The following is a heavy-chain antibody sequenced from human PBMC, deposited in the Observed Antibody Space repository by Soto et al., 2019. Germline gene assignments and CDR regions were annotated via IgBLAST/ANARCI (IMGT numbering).Heavy chain of an antibody. J-gene: IGHJ4*01. CDR3: VKDMARVGNSGPFDF. Sequence: VQLVEYGGVVVQPGGSLRLSCAASGFTFDDYSMHWVRQAPGKGLEWVSVINWDDSNTYYADSVKGRFTISRDNSNNSLYLQMHSLTAEDTALYYCVKDMARVGNSGPFDFWGHGTLVTVSP. CDR2: INWDDSNT. D-gene: IGHD2-15*01. CDR1: GFTFDDYS. V-gene: IGHV3-43*01.